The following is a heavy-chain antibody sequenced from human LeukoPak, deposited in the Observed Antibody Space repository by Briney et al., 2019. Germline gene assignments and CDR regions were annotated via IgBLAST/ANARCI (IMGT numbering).Heavy chain of an antibody. D-gene: IGHD5-18*01. CDR2: INHSGST. J-gene: IGHJ5*02. CDR3: ARARGYSYGYRSHNWFDP. CDR1: GGSFSGYY. V-gene: IGHV4-34*01. Sequence: PSETLSLTCAVYGGSFSGYYWSWIRQPPGKGLEWIGEINHSGSTNYNPSLKSRVTISVDTSKNQFSLKLSSVTAADTAVYYCARARGYSYGYRSHNWFDPWGQGTLVTVSS.